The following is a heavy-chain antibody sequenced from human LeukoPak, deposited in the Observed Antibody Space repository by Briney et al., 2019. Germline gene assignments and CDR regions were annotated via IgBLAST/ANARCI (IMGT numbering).Heavy chain of an antibody. D-gene: IGHD3-16*01. CDR3: AKRLGTTTFLGGFDP. CDR1: GFSFSNYG. Sequence: GGSLRLSCAASGFSFSNYGMTWVRQAPGKGLEWVSAISSSGGSTYYADSVKGRFTISRDNYKNTLYLQMNNLRVEATAVYSCAKRLGTTTFLGGFDPWGQGTLVTVSS. J-gene: IGHJ5*02. CDR2: ISSSGGST. V-gene: IGHV3-23*01.